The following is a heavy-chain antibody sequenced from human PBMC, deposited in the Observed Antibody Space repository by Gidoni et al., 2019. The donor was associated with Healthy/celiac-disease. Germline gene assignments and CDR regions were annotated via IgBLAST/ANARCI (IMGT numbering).Heavy chain of an antibody. CDR1: GFPGSSAA. J-gene: IGHJ5*02. CDR3: ATEYYDFSGALDL. V-gene: IGHV3-23*01. D-gene: IGHD3-3*01. CDR2: ISGNYACI. Sequence: EVQLLESGGGLVQPGGGLRLSCAASGFPGSSAAMAWVRQAPGQGPEWVSGISGNYACIAYADSVKGRFTTSRDHSKNTVYLQMNSLSVEDTAEYYCATEYYDFSGALDLWGQGTLVTVSS.